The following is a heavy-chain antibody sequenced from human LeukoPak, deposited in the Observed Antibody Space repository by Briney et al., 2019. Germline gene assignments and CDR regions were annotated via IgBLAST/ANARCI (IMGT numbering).Heavy chain of an antibody. J-gene: IGHJ4*02. CDR3: AKDMKGTAMGAVY. D-gene: IGHD5-18*01. Sequence: GGSQRPSCAASRFTLDDYAMHWVRQAPGKGLEWVSGISWNSGSIGYADSVKGRFTISRDNAKNSLYLQMNSLRAEDTALYYCAKDMKGTAMGAVYWGQGTLVTVSS. V-gene: IGHV3-9*01. CDR1: RFTLDDYA. CDR2: ISWNSGSI.